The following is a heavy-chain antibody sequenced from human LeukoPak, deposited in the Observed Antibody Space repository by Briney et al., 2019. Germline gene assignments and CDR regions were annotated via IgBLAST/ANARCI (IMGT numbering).Heavy chain of an antibody. D-gene: IGHD3-22*01. J-gene: IGHJ3*02. CDR3: ARAPYTYYYDSSGYYPREDAFDI. CDR2: ISAYNGNT. CDR1: GYTFNTYG. V-gene: IGHV1-18*01. Sequence: ASVKVSCKASGYTFNTYGISWVRQAPGQGLEWMGWISAYNGNTNYAQKLQGRVTMTTDTSTSTAYMELRSLRSDDTAVYYCARAPYTYYYDSSGYYPREDAFDIWGQGTMVTVSS.